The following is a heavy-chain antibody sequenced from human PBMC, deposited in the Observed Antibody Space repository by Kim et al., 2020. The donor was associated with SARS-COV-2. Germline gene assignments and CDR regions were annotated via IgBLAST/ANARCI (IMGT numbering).Heavy chain of an antibody. V-gene: IGHV4-59*01. J-gene: IGHJ4*02. CDR3: ARLDFWSGYYGY. CDR2: IYNSGST. CDR1: GGSISSYY. Sequence: SETLSLTCTVSGGSISSYYWSWIRQPPGKGLEWIGYIYNSGSTNYNPSLKSRVTISVDTSKNQFSLKLSSVTAADTAVYYCARLDFWSGYYGYWGQGTLVTVSS. D-gene: IGHD3-3*01.